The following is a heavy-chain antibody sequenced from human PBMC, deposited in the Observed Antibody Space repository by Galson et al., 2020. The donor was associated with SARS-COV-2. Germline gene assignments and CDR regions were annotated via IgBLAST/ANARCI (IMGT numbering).Heavy chain of an antibody. D-gene: IGHD3-10*01. V-gene: IGHV3-48*02. CDR2: ITGRSSNI. CDR1: GFSFSSYT. Sequence: GESLKISCAASGFSFSSYTMNWVRQAPGKGLEWVSYITGRSSNILYADSVKGRFTISRDNAKNSLDLQMNSLRDEDTAVYYCVREDYYGSGTLDSWGQGTLVTVSS. CDR3: VREDYYGSGTLDS. J-gene: IGHJ5*02.